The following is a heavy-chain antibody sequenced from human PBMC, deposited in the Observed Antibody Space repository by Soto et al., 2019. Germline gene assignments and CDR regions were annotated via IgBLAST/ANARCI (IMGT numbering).Heavy chain of an antibody. CDR2: IDPSDSYT. V-gene: IGHV5-10-1*01. CDR1: GYSFTSYW. D-gene: IGHD3-3*01. J-gene: IGHJ6*02. Sequence: GESLKISCKGSGYSFTSYWISWVRQMPGKGLEWMGRIDPSDSYTNYSPSFQGRFTISRDNSKNTLYLQMNSLRAEDTAVYYCAGSYYDFWSGYENLYGMDVWGQGTTVTVSS. CDR3: AGSYYDFWSGYENLYGMDV.